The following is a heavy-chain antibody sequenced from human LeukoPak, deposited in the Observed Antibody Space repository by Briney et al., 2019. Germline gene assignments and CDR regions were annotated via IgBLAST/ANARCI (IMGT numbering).Heavy chain of an antibody. CDR3: SSSLWFGELLKAFDL. J-gene: IGHJ2*01. Sequence: PGGSLKLSCAASGFSFSGSAMHWGRQASRKGLKWDGRVRSKANSYATAYAASVKGRFTVYRDDSKNTAYLQMNSLKTEDTAVYYCSSSLWFGELLKAFDLWGRGTLVTVSS. CDR2: VRSKANSYAT. D-gene: IGHD3-10*01. CDR1: GFSFSGSA. V-gene: IGHV3-73*01.